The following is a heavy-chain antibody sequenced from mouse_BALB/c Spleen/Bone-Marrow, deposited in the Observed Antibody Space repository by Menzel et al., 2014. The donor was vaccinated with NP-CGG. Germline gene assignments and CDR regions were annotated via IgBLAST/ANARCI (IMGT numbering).Heavy chain of an antibody. CDR1: GFNIRDTY. J-gene: IGHJ3*01. CDR3: ARWLPLAY. Sequence: EVKLMESGAELVKPGASVKLSCTASGFNIRDTYMHWVKQRPEQGPEWIGRIDPANGNTKYDPKFQGKATITADTSSNTAYLQLSSLTSEDTAVYYCARWLPLAYWGQGTLVTVSA. D-gene: IGHD2-2*01. CDR2: IDPANGNT. V-gene: IGHV14-3*02.